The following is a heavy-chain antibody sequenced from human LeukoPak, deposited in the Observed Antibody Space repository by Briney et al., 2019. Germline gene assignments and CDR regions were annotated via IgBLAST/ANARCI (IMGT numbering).Heavy chain of an antibody. CDR1: GYTFTGYY. D-gene: IGHD1-26*01. V-gene: IGHV1-2*02. CDR3: ARGSIVGATFDYFDY. J-gene: IGHJ4*02. CDR2: INPNSGGT. Sequence: PVASVKVSCKASGYTFTGYYIHWVRQAPGQGLEWMGWINPNSGGTNYAQKFQGRVTMTRDTSISTAYMDLSRLRSDDTAVYYCARGSIVGATFDYFDYWGQGTLVTVSS.